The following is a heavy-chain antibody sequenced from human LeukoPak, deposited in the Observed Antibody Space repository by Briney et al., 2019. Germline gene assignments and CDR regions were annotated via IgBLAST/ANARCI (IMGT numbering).Heavy chain of an antibody. D-gene: IGHD2-15*01. CDR1: GYTFTGYY. Sequence: GASVKVSCKASGYTFTGYYMHWVRQAPGQGLEWMGWINPNSGGTNYAQKFQGGVTMTRDTSISAAYMELGRLRCDDTAVYYWAREWGGVVVAAATPYYYYGMDVWGQGTTVTVSS. V-gene: IGHV1-2*02. J-gene: IGHJ6*02. CDR3: AREWGGVVVAAATPYYYYGMDV. CDR2: INPNSGGT.